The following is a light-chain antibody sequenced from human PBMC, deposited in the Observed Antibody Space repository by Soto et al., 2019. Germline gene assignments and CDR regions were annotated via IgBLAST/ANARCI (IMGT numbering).Light chain of an antibody. Sequence: DIQMTQSPSSLSASIGDRVTIPCRASQGISSYLAWYQQKPGKVPKLLIYAASTLQSGVPSRFSGSGSGTDFTLTISSLQPEDVATYYCQKFNSVPHTCGQGTKLEIK. J-gene: IGKJ2*01. CDR3: QKFNSVPHT. V-gene: IGKV1-27*01. CDR2: AAS. CDR1: QGISSY.